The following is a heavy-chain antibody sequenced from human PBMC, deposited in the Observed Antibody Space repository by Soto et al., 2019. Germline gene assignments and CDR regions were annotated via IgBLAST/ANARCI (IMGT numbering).Heavy chain of an antibody. J-gene: IGHJ4*02. CDR1: GFTFSSYS. D-gene: IGHD4-4*01. V-gene: IGHV3-48*02. CDR2: ISSSSSTI. Sequence: EVQLVESGGGLVQPGGSLRLSCAASGFTFSSYSMNWVRQAPGKGLEWVSYISSSSSTIYYADSVKGRFTISRDNAKNYTYRQMNSLRDEDTAEYYCARGVRIDGYSWAYWGQGTLVTVS. CDR3: ARGVRIDGYSWAY.